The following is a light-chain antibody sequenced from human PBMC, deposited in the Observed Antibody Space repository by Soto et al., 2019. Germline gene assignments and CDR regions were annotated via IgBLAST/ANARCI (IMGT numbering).Light chain of an antibody. Sequence: QSVLTQPASVSGSPGQSVTISCTGPRSDIGDSNFISWYQHSPGKAPRLLIYEVNNRPSGVSKRFSGSKAGNTASLTISGLQAEDEADYYCSSFVGGNTYVFGTGTKVTVL. V-gene: IGLV2-14*01. J-gene: IGLJ1*01. CDR1: RSDIGDSNF. CDR3: SSFVGGNTYV. CDR2: EVN.